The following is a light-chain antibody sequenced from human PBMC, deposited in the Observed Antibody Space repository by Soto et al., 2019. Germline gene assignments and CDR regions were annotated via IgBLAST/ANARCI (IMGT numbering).Light chain of an antibody. CDR3: QQSYSTPRT. J-gene: IGKJ1*01. CDR2: AAS. V-gene: IGKV1-39*01. CDR1: QSVFFSSY. Sequence: DIVMTQSPDSLAVSLGERATINCKSSQSVFFSSYNKDFLAWYHQKPEKAPKLLIYAASSLQSGVPSRFSGSGSGTDFTLTISSLQPEDFATYYCQQSYSTPRTFGQGTKVDNK.